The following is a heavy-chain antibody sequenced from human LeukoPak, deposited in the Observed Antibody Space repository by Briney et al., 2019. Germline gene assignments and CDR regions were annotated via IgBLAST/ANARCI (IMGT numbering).Heavy chain of an antibody. CDR2: IYYSGST. Sequence: SETLSLTCTVSAGSISSSSYYWGWIRQPPGKGLEWIGSIYYSGSTYYNPSLKSRVTISVDTSKNQFSLKLSSVTAADTAVYYCARGTFIAAAGPEGGWFDPWGQGTLVTVSS. D-gene: IGHD6-13*01. J-gene: IGHJ5*02. CDR3: ARGTFIAAAGPEGGWFDP. CDR1: AGSISSSSYY. V-gene: IGHV4-39*07.